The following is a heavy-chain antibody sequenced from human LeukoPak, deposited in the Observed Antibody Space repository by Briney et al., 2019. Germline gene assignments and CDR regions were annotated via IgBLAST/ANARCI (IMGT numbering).Heavy chain of an antibody. CDR1: GYTFTSYD. CDR2: MNPNSGNT. V-gene: IGHV1-8*01. D-gene: IGHD5-12*01. CDR3: EKAGIVATMNADWFDP. Sequence: GASVKVSCKASGYTFTSYDINWVRQATGQGLEWMGWMNPNSGNTGYAQKFRGRVTMTRDTSISTAYMEPSSLRSEDTAVYYCEKAGIVATMNADWFDPWGQGTLVTVSS. J-gene: IGHJ5*02.